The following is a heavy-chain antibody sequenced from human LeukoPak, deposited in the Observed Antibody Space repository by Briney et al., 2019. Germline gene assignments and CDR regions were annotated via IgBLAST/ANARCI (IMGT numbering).Heavy chain of an antibody. CDR2: IYTSGST. CDR3: ARDRLYYGSNWFDP. J-gene: IGHJ5*02. CDR1: GGSISSGSYY. Sequence: SETLSLTCTVSGGSISSGSYYWSWIRQPAGKGLEWIGRIYTSGSTNYNPSLKSRVTISVDTSKNQFSLKLSSVTAADTAVYYCARDRLYYGSNWFDPWGQGTLVTVSS. D-gene: IGHD3-10*01. V-gene: IGHV4-61*02.